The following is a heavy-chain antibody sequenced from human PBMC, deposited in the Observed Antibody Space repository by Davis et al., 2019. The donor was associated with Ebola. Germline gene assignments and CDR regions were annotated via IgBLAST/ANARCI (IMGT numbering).Heavy chain of an antibody. CDR1: VITFSSYA. CDR3: AKDGEITMIVDPGY. J-gene: IGHJ4*02. V-gene: IGHV3-23*01. D-gene: IGHD3-22*01. CDR2: ISGSGGST. Sequence: GGSLRLSCTDSVITFSSYAMTWVRQAPGKGLEWVSAISGSGGSTYYADSVKGRFTISRDNSKNTLYLQMNSLRAEDTAVYYCAKDGEITMIVDPGYWGQGTLVTVSS.